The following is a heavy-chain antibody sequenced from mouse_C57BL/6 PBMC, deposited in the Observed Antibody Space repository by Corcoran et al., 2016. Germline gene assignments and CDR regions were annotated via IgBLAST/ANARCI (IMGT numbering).Heavy chain of an antibody. CDR1: GYTFTTYG. CDR2: INTYSGVP. D-gene: IGHD1-1*01. V-gene: IGHV9-3*01. J-gene: IGHJ3*01. CDR3: ARGDYYGSSLFAY. Sequence: QIQLVQSGPALKKPGETVKISCKASGYTFTTYGMSWVKQAPGKGLKWMGWINTYSGVPTYADDFKGRFAFSLETSASTAYLQINNLKNEDTATYCCARGDYYGSSLFAYWGQGTRVTVSA.